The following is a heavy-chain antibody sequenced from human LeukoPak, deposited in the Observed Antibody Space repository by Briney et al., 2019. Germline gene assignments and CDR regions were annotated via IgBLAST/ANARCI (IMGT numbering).Heavy chain of an antibody. CDR3: AIYGSGEIDY. V-gene: IGHV3-7*01. CDR2: IKQDGSEK. D-gene: IGHD3-10*01. Sequence: GGSLRLSCAASGFTFSSYWMSWVRQAPGKGLEWVANIKQDGSEKYYADSVKGRFTISRDNSKNTLYLQMNSLRAEDTAVYYCAIYGSGEIDYWGQGTLVTVSS. J-gene: IGHJ4*02. CDR1: GFTFSSYW.